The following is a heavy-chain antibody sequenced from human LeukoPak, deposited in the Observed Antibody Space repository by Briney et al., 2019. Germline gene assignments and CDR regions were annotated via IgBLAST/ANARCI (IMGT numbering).Heavy chain of an antibody. Sequence: SETLSLTCTVSGGSISSYYWSWIRQPPGKGLEWIGYIYYSGSTNYNPSLKSRVTISVDTSKNQFSLKLSSVTAADTAVYYCARHGAYYDSSGYYHQRLFDYWGQGTLVTVSS. CDR3: ARHGAYYDSSGYYHQRLFDY. J-gene: IGHJ4*02. CDR2: IYYSGST. CDR1: GGSISSYY. V-gene: IGHV4-59*08. D-gene: IGHD3-22*01.